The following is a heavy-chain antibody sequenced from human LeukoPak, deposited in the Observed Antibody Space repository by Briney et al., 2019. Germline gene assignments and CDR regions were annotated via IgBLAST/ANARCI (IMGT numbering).Heavy chain of an antibody. Sequence: QPGGSLRLSCAASGFTFSSFGMHWARQAPGKGLEWVAVITYDGSKKYYADSVKGRFTISRDNSKNTLYLQMDSLRAEDTAIYYCARGLDYDILTFWGQGTLVTVSS. J-gene: IGHJ4*02. V-gene: IGHV3-30-3*01. D-gene: IGHD3-9*01. CDR1: GFTFSSFG. CDR2: ITYDGSKK. CDR3: ARGLDYDILTF.